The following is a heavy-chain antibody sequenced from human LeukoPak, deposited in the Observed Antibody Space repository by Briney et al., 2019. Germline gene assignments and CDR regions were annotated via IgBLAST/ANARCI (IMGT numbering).Heavy chain of an antibody. CDR2: IYHSGST. CDR1: GGSISSSNW. CDR3: ARSYCTNGVCSPDYYYYMDV. J-gene: IGHJ6*03. V-gene: IGHV4-4*02. Sequence: TSGTQSLTCAVSGGSISSSNWWSWVRQPPGKGLEWIGEIYHSGSTNYNPSLKSRVTISVDKSKNQFSLKLSSVTAADTAVYYCARSYCTNGVCSPDYYYYMDVWGKGTTVTVSS. D-gene: IGHD2-8*01.